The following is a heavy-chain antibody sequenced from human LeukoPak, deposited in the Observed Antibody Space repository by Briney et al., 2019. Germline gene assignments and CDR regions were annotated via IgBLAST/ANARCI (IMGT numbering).Heavy chain of an antibody. CDR1: GFTFSSYW. J-gene: IGHJ4*01. CDR3: ARDGTAAGLYFDL. Sequence: GGSLRLSCAVSGFTFSSYWMNWVRQAPGKGLEWVASIKQDGGEKSYVDPVKGRLTISRDNAKNSLYLQMSSLRAEDTAVYYCARDGTAAGLYFDLWGQGTLVTVSS. CDR2: IKQDGGEK. D-gene: IGHD6-13*01. V-gene: IGHV3-7*01.